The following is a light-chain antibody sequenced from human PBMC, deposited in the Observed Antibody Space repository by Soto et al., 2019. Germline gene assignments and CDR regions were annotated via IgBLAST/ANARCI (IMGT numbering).Light chain of an antibody. CDR2: LSS. CDR1: QVIRTS. V-gene: IGKV1-12*01. J-gene: IGKJ4*01. CDR3: QQAHSFPRT. Sequence: DIQMTQSPSSVSASVGDRVTITCRATQVIRTSLGWYQQKPGAAPKLLIYLSSTLAAGVPARFSGSGSGTDFTLTISSLQPEDFATYFCQQAHSFPRTFGGGTKVESK.